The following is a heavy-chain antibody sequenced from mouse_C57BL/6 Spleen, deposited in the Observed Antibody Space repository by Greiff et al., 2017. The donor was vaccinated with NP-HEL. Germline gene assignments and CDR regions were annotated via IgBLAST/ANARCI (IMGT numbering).Heavy chain of an antibody. Sequence: EVNVVESGEGLVKPGGSLKLSCAASGFTFSSYAMSWVRQTPEKRLEWVAYISSGGDYIYYADTVKGRFTISRDNARNTLYLQMSSLKSEDTAMDYCTRGGGGDYYGSLDYWGQGTTLTVSS. J-gene: IGHJ2*01. CDR1: GFTFSSYA. CDR3: TRGGGGDYYGSLDY. CDR2: ISSGGDYI. V-gene: IGHV5-9-1*02. D-gene: IGHD1-1*01.